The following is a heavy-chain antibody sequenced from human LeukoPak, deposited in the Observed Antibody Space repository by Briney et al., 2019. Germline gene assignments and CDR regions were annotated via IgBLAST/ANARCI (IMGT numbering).Heavy chain of an antibody. CDR2: IIPIFGTA. J-gene: IGHJ5*02. V-gene: IGHV1-69*05. Sequence: SVKVSCKASGGTFSSYAISWARQAPGQGLEWMGRIIPIFGTANYAQKLQGRVTSTTDESTSTAYMELSSLRSEDTAVYYCAREVEQQLVLYWFDPWGQGTLVTVSS. CDR1: GGTFSSYA. CDR3: AREVEQQLVLYWFDP. D-gene: IGHD6-13*01.